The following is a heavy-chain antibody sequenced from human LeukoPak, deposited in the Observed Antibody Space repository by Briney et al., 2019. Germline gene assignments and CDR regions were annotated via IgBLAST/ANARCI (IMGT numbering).Heavy chain of an antibody. J-gene: IGHJ3*02. V-gene: IGHV1-2*02. CDR3: AREGGAYTTWWKAFDM. D-gene: IGHD3-16*01. Sequence: ASVKVSCKASGYTFSDYYVHWVRQAPGQGLEWMGWINPRSGDTNYLEKFQGRVTATRDTSISAAYLELNRLTSDDTAVYFCAREGGAYTTWWKAFDMWGQGTLVSVSS. CDR1: GYTFSDYY. CDR2: INPRSGDT.